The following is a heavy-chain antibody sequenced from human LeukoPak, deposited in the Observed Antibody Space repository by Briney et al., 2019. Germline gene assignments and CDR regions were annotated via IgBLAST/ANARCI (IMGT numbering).Heavy chain of an antibody. CDR2: IYHSGST. D-gene: IGHD2-2*01. Sequence: SETLSLTCTVSGYSISSGYYWGWIRQPPGKGLEWIGSIYHSGSTYYNPSLKSRVTISVDMSKNQFSLKLSSVTAADTAVYYCARMSRGYCSSTSCYGEFDYWGQGTLVTVSS. CDR3: ARMSRGYCSSTSCYGEFDY. CDR1: GYSISSGYY. V-gene: IGHV4-38-2*02. J-gene: IGHJ4*02.